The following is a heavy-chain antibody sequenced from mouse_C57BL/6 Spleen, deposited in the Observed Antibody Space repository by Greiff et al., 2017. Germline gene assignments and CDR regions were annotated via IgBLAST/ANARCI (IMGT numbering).Heavy chain of an antibody. CDR3: ARIEYYGSSSYYAMDY. CDR2: IWWDDDK. D-gene: IGHD1-1*01. V-gene: IGHV8-8*01. CDR1: GFSLSTFGMG. Sequence: QVTLKVCGPGILQPSQTLSLTCSFSGFSLSTFGMGVGWIRQPSGKGLEWLAHIWWDDDKYYNPALKSRLTISKDTSKNQVFLKIANVDTADTATYYCARIEYYGSSSYYAMDYWGQGTSVTVSS. J-gene: IGHJ4*01.